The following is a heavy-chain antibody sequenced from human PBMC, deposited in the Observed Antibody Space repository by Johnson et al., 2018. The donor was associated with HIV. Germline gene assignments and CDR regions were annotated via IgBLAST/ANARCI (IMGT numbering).Heavy chain of an antibody. J-gene: IGHJ3*01. D-gene: IGHD3-10*01. Sequence: QLVESGGGLVQSGGSLRLSCGASGFTFSSYAMDWVRQTPGKGLAWVSAVSAGGDNTYYADSVEGRFTISRDNSKNTLYLQMNSLRAEDTAVYYCARSMRGAFDVWGQGTMVTVSS. CDR1: GFTFSSYA. CDR3: ARSMRGAFDV. V-gene: IGHV3-23*04. CDR2: VSAGGDNT.